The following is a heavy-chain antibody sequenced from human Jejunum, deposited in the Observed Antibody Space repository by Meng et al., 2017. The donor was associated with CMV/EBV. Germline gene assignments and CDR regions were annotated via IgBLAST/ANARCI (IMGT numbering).Heavy chain of an antibody. CDR2: ISAYNGNT. CDR3: ARFYCSSTSCPHVLFDY. D-gene: IGHD2-2*01. J-gene: IGHJ4*02. V-gene: IGHV1-18*01. Sequence: HVQLVHSGAEVKTPGASVKVSCEASGFIFTSYAISWVRQAPGQGLQYMGWISAYNGNTNYAQELQGRVTMTTDTSTSTAYMELRSLRFDDTAVYYCARFYCSSTSCPHVLFDYWGQGTLVTVSS. CDR1: GFIFTSYA.